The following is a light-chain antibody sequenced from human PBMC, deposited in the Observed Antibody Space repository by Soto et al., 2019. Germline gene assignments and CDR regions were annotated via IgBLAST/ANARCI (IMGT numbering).Light chain of an antibody. CDR1: ESVSRY. CDR3: QQRSNWPSS. CDR2: DAS. J-gene: IGKJ4*01. Sequence: EIVLTQSPATLSLSPGNRATLSCSASESVSRYLAWYQQKPCKAPRLLIYDASNRATGITARFSGSGSGPDCTPTNTRSEPHDFAVYYCQQRSNWPSSFGGGTKVEIK. V-gene: IGKV3-11*01.